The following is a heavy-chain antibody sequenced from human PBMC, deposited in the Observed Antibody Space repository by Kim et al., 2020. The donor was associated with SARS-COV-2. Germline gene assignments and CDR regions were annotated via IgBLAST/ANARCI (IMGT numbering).Heavy chain of an antibody. CDR1: GFSFSSYS. D-gene: IGHD4-4*01. CDR3: TRDLSTGMPRGFDF. CDR2: ISSTSTYI. V-gene: IGHV3-21*01. J-gene: IGHJ4*02. Sequence: GGSLRLSCAASGFSFSSYSLNWVRHAPGKGLEWVSTISSTSTYIYYADSVKGRFTISRDNAKNSVDLQMSSLRAEDTAVYYCTRDLSTGMPRGFDFWGQGTPVTVSS.